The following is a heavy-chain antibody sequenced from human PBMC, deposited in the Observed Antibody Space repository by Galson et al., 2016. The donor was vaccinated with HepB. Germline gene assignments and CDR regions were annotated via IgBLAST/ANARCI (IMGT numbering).Heavy chain of an antibody. CDR3: TIDSYCINNRFYSFEY. Sequence: SCKASGYTFPSYSMNWVRQAPGQGLEWLGWINTNTGNPTYAQGFTGRLVFSVDTSVSTAYLQISSLKAEDSAVYYCTIDSYCINNRFYSFEYWGQGALVTVSS. V-gene: IGHV7-4-1*02. CDR2: INTNTGNP. D-gene: IGHD2/OR15-2a*01. J-gene: IGHJ4*02. CDR1: GYTFPSYS.